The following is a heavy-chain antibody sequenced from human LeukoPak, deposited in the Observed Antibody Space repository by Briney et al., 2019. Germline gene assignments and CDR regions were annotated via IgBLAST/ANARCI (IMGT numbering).Heavy chain of an antibody. V-gene: IGHV3-30*03. Sequence: GRSLRLSCAASGFTFNSYGMHWVRQAPGRGLEWVAVISYDGSNKYYGDSVKGRFTISRDNAKNALYLQMNTLRAEDTAIYSCATRPTVGGTTPTFDHWGQGTPVTVSS. CDR2: ISYDGSNK. CDR3: ATRPTVGGTTPTFDH. D-gene: IGHD1-26*01. J-gene: IGHJ4*02. CDR1: GFTFNSYG.